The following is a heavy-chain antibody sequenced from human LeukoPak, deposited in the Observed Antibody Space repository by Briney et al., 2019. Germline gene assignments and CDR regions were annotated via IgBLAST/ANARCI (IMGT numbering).Heavy chain of an antibody. CDR1: GFFFGAYA. D-gene: IGHD4-17*01. Sequence: QPGGSLRLSCTTSGFFFGAYAMSWFRQAPGKGLEWVGFIRSKTYGGAIRYAASVKGRFTISRDDSEGIAYLQMNSLKTEDTAVYYCARDQLGGDPDDYYYYYMDVWGKGTTVTVSS. CDR3: ARDQLGGDPDDYYYYYMDV. CDR2: IRSKTYGGAI. V-gene: IGHV3-49*03. J-gene: IGHJ6*03.